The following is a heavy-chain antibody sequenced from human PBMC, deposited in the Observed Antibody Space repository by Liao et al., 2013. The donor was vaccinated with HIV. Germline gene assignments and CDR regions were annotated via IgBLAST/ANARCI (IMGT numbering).Heavy chain of an antibody. CDR3: ARSLATVRANFFDP. Sequence: QVQLQESGPGLVQPSQTLSLTCTVSGGSISSDNPYWSWIRQPAGKGLEWIGRIYISGTTRYNPSLKSRVSISIDKSKNQFSLKMTSVTAADTAVYYCARSLATVRANFFDPWGQGTLVIVSS. J-gene: IGHJ5*02. CDR2: IYISGTT. V-gene: IGHV4-61*02. D-gene: IGHD4-11*01. CDR1: GGSISSDNPY.